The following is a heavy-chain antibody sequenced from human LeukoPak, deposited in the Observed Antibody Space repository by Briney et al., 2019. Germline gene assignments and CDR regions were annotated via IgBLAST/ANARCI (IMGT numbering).Heavy chain of an antibody. CDR3: ARGRLGDSFDY. J-gene: IGHJ4*02. V-gene: IGHV4-61*02. Sequence: PSETLSLTSTVSGGSISSGNYYWSWTRQPPGKGLEWIGRLYTSGTTNYNPSLKSRVTISVDTSKNQFSLNLSSVTAADTAVYYCARGRLGDSFDYWGQGTLVTVSS. D-gene: IGHD3-16*01. CDR1: GGSISSGNYY. CDR2: LYTSGTT.